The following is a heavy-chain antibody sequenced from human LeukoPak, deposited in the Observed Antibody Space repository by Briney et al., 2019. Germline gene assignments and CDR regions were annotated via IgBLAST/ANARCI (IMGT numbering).Heavy chain of an antibody. Sequence: SETLSLTCTVSGGSISIYYWSWVRQPPGKGLEWMGYVYNSGNTDYNPSLKSRVTISADTSKNQFSLKLSSVTAADTAVYFCARPFQDYDKGTFFYFFDFWGQGILVTVSS. CDR3: ARPFQDYDKGTFFYFFDF. CDR2: VYNSGNT. D-gene: IGHD3-22*01. J-gene: IGHJ4*02. V-gene: IGHV4-59*08. CDR1: GGSISIYY.